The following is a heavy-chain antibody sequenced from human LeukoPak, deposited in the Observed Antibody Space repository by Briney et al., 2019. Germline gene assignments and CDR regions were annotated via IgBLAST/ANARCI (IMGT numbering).Heavy chain of an antibody. D-gene: IGHD5-18*01. Sequence: PGGSLRLSCAGTGFTFSNFWMTWVRQAPGKGLEWVSYISSSGSTIYYADSVKGRFTISRDNAKNSLYLQMNSLRAEDTAVYYCATGRGYSYGAFDYWGQGTLVTVSS. CDR3: ATGRGYSYGAFDY. CDR1: GFTFSNFW. CDR2: ISSSGSTI. V-gene: IGHV3-11*01. J-gene: IGHJ4*02.